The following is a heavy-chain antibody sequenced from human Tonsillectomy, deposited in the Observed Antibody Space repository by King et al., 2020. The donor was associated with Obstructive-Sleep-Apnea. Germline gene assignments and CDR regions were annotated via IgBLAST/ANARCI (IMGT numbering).Heavy chain of an antibody. J-gene: IGHJ6*02. V-gene: IGHV3-30-3*01. CDR3: AREENLVATIEARFRYYYYYGMDV. Sequence: LVESGGGVVQPGRSLRLSCAASGFTFSSYAMHWVRQAPGKGLEWVAVISYDGSNKYYADSVKGRFTISRDNSKNTLYLQMNSLGAEDTAVYYCAREENLVATIEARFRYYYYYGMDVWGQGTTVTVSS. CDR2: ISYDGSNK. D-gene: IGHD5-12*01. CDR1: GFTFSSYA.